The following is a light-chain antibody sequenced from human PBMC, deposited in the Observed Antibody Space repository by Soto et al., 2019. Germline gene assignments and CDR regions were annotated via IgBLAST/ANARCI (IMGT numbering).Light chain of an antibody. J-gene: IGKJ5*01. CDR3: QQYNTYST. CDR1: QSISSW. Sequence: IQMTQSPSTLSASVGDRVTITCRASQSISSWLAWYQQKPGKAPKLLIYDASSLKSGVPSRFSGNGSGTEFTLTISSLQPDDFATYYCQQYNTYSTFGQGTRLEI. V-gene: IGKV1-5*01. CDR2: DAS.